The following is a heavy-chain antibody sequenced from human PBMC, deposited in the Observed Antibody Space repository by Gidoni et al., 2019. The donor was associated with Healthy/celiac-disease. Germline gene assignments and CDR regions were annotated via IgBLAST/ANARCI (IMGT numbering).Heavy chain of an antibody. D-gene: IGHD3-22*01. V-gene: IGHV1-69*01. Sequence: QVQLVQSGAEVKKPGSSVKVSGKASGGTFRSYAISWVRQAPGQGLEWMGGLIPTFGTANYAQKFQGRVTITADDSTSTAYMELSSLRSEDTSVYYCARRDYYDSSGYYGYWGQGTLVTVSS. CDR3: ARRDYYDSSGYYGY. CDR2: LIPTFGTA. CDR1: GGTFRSYA. J-gene: IGHJ4*02.